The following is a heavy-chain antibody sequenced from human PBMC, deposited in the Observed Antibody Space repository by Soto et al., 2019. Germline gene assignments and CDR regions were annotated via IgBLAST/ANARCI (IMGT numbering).Heavy chain of an antibody. D-gene: IGHD3-10*01. Sequence: PLVQSGPEVKKPGASITVSCKTSGDTFTNFGLSWVRQATGQGLEWMGWIATYNSNRNYAQEFQGRLNLTTDTSTSTAYMELKNLGYGDTAVYYCARVVRGVVNWFDPWGQGTLVTVSS. CDR1: GDTFTNFG. CDR3: ARVVRGVVNWFDP. CDR2: IATYNSNR. J-gene: IGHJ5*02. V-gene: IGHV1-18*01.